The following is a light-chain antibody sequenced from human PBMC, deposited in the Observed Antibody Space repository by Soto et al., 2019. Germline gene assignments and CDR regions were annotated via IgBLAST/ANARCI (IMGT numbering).Light chain of an antibody. CDR3: SSYAGTNNPYV. Sequence: QSVLTQPASVSGSPGQSITISCTGTSSDVGGYNYVSWCQHHPGKAPKLMIYDVSNRPSGVSNRFSGSKSGNTASLTISGLQPEDEADYYCSSYAGTNNPYVFGTGTKVTVL. CDR1: SSDVGGYNY. J-gene: IGLJ1*01. CDR2: DVS. V-gene: IGLV2-14*03.